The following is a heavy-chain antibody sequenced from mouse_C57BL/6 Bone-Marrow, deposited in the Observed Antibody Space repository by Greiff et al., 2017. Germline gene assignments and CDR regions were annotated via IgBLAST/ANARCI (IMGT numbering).Heavy chain of an antibody. V-gene: IGHV14-2*01. CDR1: GFNIKDYY. CDR3: ARWDYDGAWCAY. Sequence: EVQRVESGAELVKPGASVKLSCTASGFNIKDYYMHWVKQRTEQGLEWIGRIDPEDGETKYAPKFQGKATITADTSSNTAYLQLSSLTSEDTAVDYCARWDYDGAWCAYWGQGTLVTVSA. J-gene: IGHJ3*01. D-gene: IGHD2-4*01. CDR2: IDPEDGET.